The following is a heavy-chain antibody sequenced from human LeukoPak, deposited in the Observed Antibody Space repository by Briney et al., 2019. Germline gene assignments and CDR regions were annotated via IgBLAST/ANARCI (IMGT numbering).Heavy chain of an antibody. J-gene: IGHJ3*02. Sequence: SQTLSLTCAISGDSVSSNSAAWNWIRQSPSRGLEWLGRTYYRSKWYNDYAVSVKSRITINPDTSKNQFSLQLNPVTPEDTAVYYCARGIAAAGPHAFDIWGQGTMVTVSS. D-gene: IGHD6-13*01. CDR2: TYYRSKWYN. V-gene: IGHV6-1*01. CDR3: ARGIAAAGPHAFDI. CDR1: GDSVSSNSAA.